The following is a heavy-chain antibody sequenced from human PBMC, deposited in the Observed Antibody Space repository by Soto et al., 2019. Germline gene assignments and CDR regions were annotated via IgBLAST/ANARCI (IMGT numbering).Heavy chain of an antibody. V-gene: IGHV1-69*13. J-gene: IGHJ6*02. CDR1: GGTFSSYA. Sequence: SVKVSCKASGGTFSSYAISWVRQAPGQGLEWMGGIIPIFGTANYAQKFQGRVTITADESKSTAYMELSSLRSEDTAVYYCARDPVVVVPAAVYYYYYGMDVWGQGTTVTVSS. CDR2: IIPIFGTA. CDR3: ARDPVVVVPAAVYYYYYGMDV. D-gene: IGHD2-2*01.